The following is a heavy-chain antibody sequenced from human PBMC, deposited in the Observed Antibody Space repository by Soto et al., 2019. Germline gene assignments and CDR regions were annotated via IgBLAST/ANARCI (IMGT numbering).Heavy chain of an antibody. J-gene: IGHJ6*02. CDR1: GGTFSSYA. CDR3: ARALTHYGDYGSGGMDV. CDR2: IIPIFGTA. V-gene: IGHV1-69*01. D-gene: IGHD4-17*01. Sequence: QVQLVQSGAEVKNPGSSVKVSCKASGGTFSSYAISWVRQAPGQGLEWMGGIIPIFGTANYAQKFQGRVTITADESTSTAYMELSSLRSEDTAVYYCARALTHYGDYGSGGMDVWGQGTTVTVSS.